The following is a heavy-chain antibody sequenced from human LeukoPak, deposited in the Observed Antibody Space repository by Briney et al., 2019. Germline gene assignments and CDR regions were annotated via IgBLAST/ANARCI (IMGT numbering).Heavy chain of an antibody. V-gene: IGHV3-30*18. D-gene: IGHD3-22*01. Sequence: GGSLRLSCAASGFTFSSYGMHWVRQAPGKGLEWVAVISYDGSNKYYADSVKGRFTISRDNSKNTLYLQMNSLRAEDTAVYYCAKDKSMIVVAYFDYWGQGTLVTVSS. CDR1: GFTFSSYG. CDR3: AKDKSMIVVAYFDY. CDR2: ISYDGSNK. J-gene: IGHJ4*02.